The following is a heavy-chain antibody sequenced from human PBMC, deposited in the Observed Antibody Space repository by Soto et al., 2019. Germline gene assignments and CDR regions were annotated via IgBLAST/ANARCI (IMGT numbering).Heavy chain of an antibody. D-gene: IGHD3-22*01. CDR3: ARTLGPRGSDYDGSDPRWTIDY. Sequence: PSETLSLTCTVSGNSLSSSNYHWGWIRQTPWKDLQWIASMFYTGNTYYNPSLQSRATISADTSKNQFSLRLTPVTAADTAVYFFARTLGPRGSDYDGSDPRWTIDYWGQGTLVTVS. CDR2: MFYTGNT. CDR1: GNSLSSSNYH. J-gene: IGHJ4*02. V-gene: IGHV4-39*01.